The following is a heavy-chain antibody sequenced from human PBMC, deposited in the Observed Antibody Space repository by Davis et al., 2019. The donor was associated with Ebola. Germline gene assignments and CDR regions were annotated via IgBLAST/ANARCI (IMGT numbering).Heavy chain of an antibody. Sequence: HTGGSLRLSCAASGFTFSSYWMHWVRQAPGKGLVWVSRINSDGSSTSYADFVKGRITISRDNAKNSLYLQMNCLRAEDTAVYYCARPLGGGSGSYSPPWYGMDVWGQGTTVTVSS. J-gene: IGHJ6*02. V-gene: IGHV3-74*01. CDR2: INSDGSST. CDR1: GFTFSSYW. D-gene: IGHD3-10*01. CDR3: ARPLGGGSGSYSPPWYGMDV.